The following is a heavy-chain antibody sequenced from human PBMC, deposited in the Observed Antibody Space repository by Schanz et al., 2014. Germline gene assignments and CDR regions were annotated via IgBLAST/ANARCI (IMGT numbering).Heavy chain of an antibody. Sequence: QVQLVESGGGVVQPGKSLRLSCEASGFTFNNYGMHWVRQAPGKGLQWVAIIWYDGTNKYYADSVKGRFIISRGNSKNTVYLQMNSLRAEDSSVYYCARDPGGTKAHGLWGQGTLVTVSS. D-gene: IGHD2-15*01. CDR1: GFTFNNYG. V-gene: IGHV3-33*01. CDR2: IWYDGTNK. CDR3: ARDPGGTKAHGL. J-gene: IGHJ4*02.